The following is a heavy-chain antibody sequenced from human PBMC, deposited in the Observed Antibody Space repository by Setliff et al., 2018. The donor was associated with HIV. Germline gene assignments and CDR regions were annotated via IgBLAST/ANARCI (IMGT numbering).Heavy chain of an antibody. Sequence: SETLSLTCTLSGDSISSGFYYWGWIRQPPGKGLEWIGSKYNGGNIYYNPSLKSRVTISIDTSKNQFYLKLSSVTAADMAVYFCARPKTGPAPVDYWGQGTLVTVSS. CDR1: GDSISSGFYY. D-gene: IGHD1-1*01. CDR3: ARPKTGPAPVDY. J-gene: IGHJ4*02. CDR2: KYNGGNI. V-gene: IGHV4-39*01.